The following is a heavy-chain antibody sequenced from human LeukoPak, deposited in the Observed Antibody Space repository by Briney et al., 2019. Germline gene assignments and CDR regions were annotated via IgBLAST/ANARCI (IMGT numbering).Heavy chain of an antibody. Sequence: GESLKISCKGSGYSINNYRIGWVRQMPGKGLEWMGIIYPADSDIRYSPSFQGQVTISADKSISTAYLQWSSLKASDTAMYYCARQEYCSGGSCYTWFDPWGQGTLVTVSS. CDR3: ARQEYCSGGSCYTWFDP. CDR2: IYPADSDI. J-gene: IGHJ5*02. CDR1: GYSINNYR. D-gene: IGHD2-15*01. V-gene: IGHV5-51*01.